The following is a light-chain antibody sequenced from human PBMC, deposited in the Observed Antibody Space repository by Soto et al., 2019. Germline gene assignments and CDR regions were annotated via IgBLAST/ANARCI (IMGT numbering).Light chain of an antibody. CDR2: GAS. V-gene: IGKV3-20*01. J-gene: IGKJ1*01. CDR1: QSVSSNY. Sequence: DIVLTQSPGTLSLSPGERATLSCRATQSVSSNYLGWFQQKPGQAPRLVIHGASSRATGIPDRFSGSGSGTDFTLTISRLEPEDFAVFDCQQYGSSPWTFGQGTKVDIK. CDR3: QQYGSSPWT.